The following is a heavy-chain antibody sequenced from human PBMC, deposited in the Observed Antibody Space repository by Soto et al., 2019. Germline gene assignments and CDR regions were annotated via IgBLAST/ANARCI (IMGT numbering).Heavy chain of an antibody. CDR2: ISAYNGNT. Sequence: GASVKVSCKASGSTFTSYGISWVRQAPGQGLEWMGWISAYNGNTNYAQKLQGRVNMTTDTSTSTAYMELRSLRSDDTAVYYCARDRSTGYSYAADYWGQGTLVTVSS. J-gene: IGHJ4*02. V-gene: IGHV1-18*01. CDR3: ARDRSTGYSYAADY. CDR1: GSTFTSYG. D-gene: IGHD5-18*01.